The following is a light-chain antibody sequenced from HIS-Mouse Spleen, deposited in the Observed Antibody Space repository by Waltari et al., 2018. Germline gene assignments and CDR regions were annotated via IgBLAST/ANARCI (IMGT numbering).Light chain of an antibody. Sequence: SYELTQPPSVSVSPGQTASITCSGDKLGDKYACWYQQKPGQSPVLVIYQDSKRPSGIPERFSGSNSGNTATLTISGTQAMDKADYYCQAWDSSTDVVFGGGTKLTVL. CDR1: KLGDKY. J-gene: IGLJ2*01. CDR3: QAWDSSTDVV. CDR2: QDS. V-gene: IGLV3-1*01.